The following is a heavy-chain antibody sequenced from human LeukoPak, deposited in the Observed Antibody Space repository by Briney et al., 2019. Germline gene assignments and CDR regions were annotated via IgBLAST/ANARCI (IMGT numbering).Heavy chain of an antibody. CDR2: IKQDGSEK. D-gene: IGHD6-6*01. V-gene: IGHV3-7*01. CDR3: ARGARASSSDSYYYYYMDV. CDR1: GFTFSSYW. J-gene: IGHJ6*03. Sequence: GGSLRLSCAASGFTFSSYWMSWVRQAPGKGLEWVANIKQDGSEKYYVDSVKGRFTISRDNAKNSLYLQMNSLRAEDTAVYYCARGARASSSDSYYYYYMDVWGKGTTVTVSS.